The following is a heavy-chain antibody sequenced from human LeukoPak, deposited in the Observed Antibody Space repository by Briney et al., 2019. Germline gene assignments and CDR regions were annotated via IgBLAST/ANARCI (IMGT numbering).Heavy chain of an antibody. D-gene: IGHD2-2*01. V-gene: IGHV3-23*01. J-gene: IGHJ6*02. CDR2: ISGSGGST. Sequence: GSLRLSCAASGFTFSSYAMSWVRQAPGKGLEWVSGISGSGGSTYYADSVKGRFTTSRDNSKNTLYLQMNSLRAEDTAVYYCAKTRSTLYYNGMDVWGQGTTVTVSS. CDR1: GFTFSSYA. CDR3: AKTRSTLYYNGMDV.